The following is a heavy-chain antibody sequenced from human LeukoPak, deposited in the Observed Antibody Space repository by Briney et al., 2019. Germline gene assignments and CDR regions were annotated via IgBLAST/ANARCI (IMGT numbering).Heavy chain of an antibody. CDR3: ARGLRGRMVTMDYYYYYMDV. CDR2: ISAYNGNT. D-gene: IGHD2-21*02. CDR1: GYTFTSYG. Sequence: ASVKVSCKASGYTFTSYGISWVRQAPGQGLEWMGWISAYNGNTNYAQKLQGRVTMTTDTSTSTAYMELRSLRSDDTAVYYCARGLRGRMVTMDYYYYYMDVWGKGTTVTISS. V-gene: IGHV1-18*01. J-gene: IGHJ6*03.